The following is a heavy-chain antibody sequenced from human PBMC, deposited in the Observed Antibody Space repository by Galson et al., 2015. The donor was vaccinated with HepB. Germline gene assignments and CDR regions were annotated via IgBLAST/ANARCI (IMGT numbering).Heavy chain of an antibody. J-gene: IGHJ4*02. CDR3: ARDNSGSYWGGDY. Sequence: SVKVSCKASGYIFTSYAMHWVRQAPGQRLEWMGWINAGNGNTKYSQKFQGRVTITRDTSASTAYMELSSLRSEDTAVYYCARDNSGSYWGGDYWGQGTLVTVSS. V-gene: IGHV1-3*01. CDR1: GYIFTSYA. D-gene: IGHD1-26*01. CDR2: INAGNGNT.